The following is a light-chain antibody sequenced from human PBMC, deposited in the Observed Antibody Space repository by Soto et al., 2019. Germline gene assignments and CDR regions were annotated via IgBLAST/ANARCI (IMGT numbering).Light chain of an antibody. CDR1: SSDVGGYNY. Sequence: QSVLTQPPSASGSPGQSVTISCTGTSSDVGGYNYVSWYQQHPGKAPKLMIYEDSKRPSGVPDRFSGSKSGNTASLTVSGLQAEDEADYYCSSSAGNNNLWVFGGGTKLTVL. V-gene: IGLV2-8*01. CDR2: EDS. J-gene: IGLJ2*01. CDR3: SSSAGNNNLWV.